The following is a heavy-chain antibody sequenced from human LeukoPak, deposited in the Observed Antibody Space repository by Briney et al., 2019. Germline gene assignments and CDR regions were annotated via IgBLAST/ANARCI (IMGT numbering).Heavy chain of an antibody. CDR1: GGSISSGSYY. V-gene: IGHV4-61*02. J-gene: IGHJ4*02. CDR2: IYTSGST. Sequence: SETLSLTCTVSGGSISSGSYYWSWIRQPAGKGLEWIGRIYTSGSTNYNPSLKSRVTISVDTSKNQFSLKLSSVTAADTAVYYCARDYGDLQFDYWGQGTLVTVSS. D-gene: IGHD4-17*01. CDR3: ARDYGDLQFDY.